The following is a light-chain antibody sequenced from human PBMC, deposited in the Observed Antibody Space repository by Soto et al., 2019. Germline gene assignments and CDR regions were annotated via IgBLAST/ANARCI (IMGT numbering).Light chain of an antibody. Sequence: PGERVTLSCRASQSVSSSYLTWYQQKPGQAPRLLIYDASNRAAGIPARFSGSGSGTDFTLTISRLEPEDFAVYYCQQYGSSPRTFGQGTKVDIK. J-gene: IGKJ1*01. CDR1: QSVSSSY. V-gene: IGKV3-20*01. CDR2: DAS. CDR3: QQYGSSPRT.